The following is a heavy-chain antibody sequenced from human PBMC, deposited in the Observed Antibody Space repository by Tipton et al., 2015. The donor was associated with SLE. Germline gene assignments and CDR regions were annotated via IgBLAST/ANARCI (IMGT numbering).Heavy chain of an antibody. CDR1: GGSFSGYY. V-gene: IGHV4-34*01. D-gene: IGHD6-6*01. CDR3: ANLSEGQLGRAYYFDY. CDR2: INHSGST. J-gene: IGHJ4*02. Sequence: LVKPSETLSLTCAVYGGSFSGYYWSWIRQPPGKGLEWIGEINHSGSTNYNPSLKSRVTISVDTSKNQFSLKLSSVTAADTAVYYCANLSEGQLGRAYYFDYWGQGTLVTVSS.